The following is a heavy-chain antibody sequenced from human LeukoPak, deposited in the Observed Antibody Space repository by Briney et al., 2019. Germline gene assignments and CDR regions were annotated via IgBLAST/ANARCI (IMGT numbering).Heavy chain of an antibody. D-gene: IGHD6-6*01. CDR2: ISGSGAGT. CDR3: ALISSSSETSG. Sequence: GGSLRLSCAASGFDFSGYGMHWVRQAPGKGLEWVSGISGSGAGTYYADSVKGRFTISRDDSKNTLYLQMNSLRADDTAVYYCALISSSSETSGWGQGTLVTVSS. V-gene: IGHV3-23*01. CDR1: GFDFSGYG. J-gene: IGHJ4*02.